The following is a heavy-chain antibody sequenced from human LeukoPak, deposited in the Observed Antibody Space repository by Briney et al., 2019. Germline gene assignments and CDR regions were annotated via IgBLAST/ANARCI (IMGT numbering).Heavy chain of an antibody. D-gene: IGHD2-2*02. Sequence: ASVKVSCKASGYTFTTYGINWVRQAPGQGLEWMGWISTYDGNTNYAQKLRGRVSMIRDTSTSTAYLELRSLRSDDTAVYYCARYRTYCSSTSCYTTLGYWGQGTLVTVSS. CDR1: GYTFTTYG. CDR2: ISTYDGNT. J-gene: IGHJ4*02. V-gene: IGHV1-18*01. CDR3: ARYRTYCSSTSCYTTLGY.